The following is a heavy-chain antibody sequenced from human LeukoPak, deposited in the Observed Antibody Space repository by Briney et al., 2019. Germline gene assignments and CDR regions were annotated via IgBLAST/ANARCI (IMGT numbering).Heavy chain of an antibody. Sequence: ASVKVSCKASGYTFTSYGISWVRQAPGQGLEWMGWISAYNGNTNYAQKLQGRVTMTTDTSTSTAYMELRSLRSDDTAVYYCARVARDILTGYYIPNYFDHWGQGTLVTVSS. V-gene: IGHV1-18*01. D-gene: IGHD3-9*01. CDR3: ARVARDILTGYYIPNYFDH. J-gene: IGHJ4*02. CDR1: GYTFTSYG. CDR2: ISAYNGNT.